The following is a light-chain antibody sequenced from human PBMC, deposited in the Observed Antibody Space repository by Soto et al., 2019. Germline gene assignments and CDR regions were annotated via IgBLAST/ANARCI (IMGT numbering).Light chain of an antibody. CDR3: SSYGGSNNFV. J-gene: IGLJ3*02. Sequence: QSALTQPPSASGSPGQSVTISCTGTSDDVGRYNYVSWYQHHPGKAPKLMIFEVNKRPSGVPDRFSGSKSGNTASLTVSGLQADDEADYYCSSYGGSNNFVFGGGTKLTVL. V-gene: IGLV2-8*01. CDR1: SDDVGRYNY. CDR2: EVN.